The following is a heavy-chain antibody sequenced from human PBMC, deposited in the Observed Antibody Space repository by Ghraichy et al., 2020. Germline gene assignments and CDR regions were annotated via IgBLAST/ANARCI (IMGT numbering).Heavy chain of an antibody. D-gene: IGHD3-22*01. Sequence: SETLSLTCTVSGVTISSYYRSWIRQPAGKGLEWIGRIYSSGSTYYNPSLKGRVTMSVNTAKNQFSLKLSSVTAADTAVYYCARDRVYDSSGYYCLYGMDVWGKGTTVTVSS. CDR2: IYSSGST. J-gene: IGHJ6*04. V-gene: IGHV4-4*07. CDR1: GVTISSYY. CDR3: ARDRVYDSSGYYCLYGMDV.